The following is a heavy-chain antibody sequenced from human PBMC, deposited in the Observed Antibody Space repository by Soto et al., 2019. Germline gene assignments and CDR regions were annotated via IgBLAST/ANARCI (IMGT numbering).Heavy chain of an antibody. J-gene: IGHJ6*02. D-gene: IGHD3-3*01. Sequence: GGSLRLSCAASGFTFSSYSMNWVRQAPGKGLEWVSSISSSSSYIYYADSVKGRFTISRDNAKNSLYLQMNSLRAEDTAVYYCARDITIFGVVIIRYGMDVWGQGTTVTVS. CDR1: GFTFSSYS. V-gene: IGHV3-21*01. CDR3: ARDITIFGVVIIRYGMDV. CDR2: ISSSSSYI.